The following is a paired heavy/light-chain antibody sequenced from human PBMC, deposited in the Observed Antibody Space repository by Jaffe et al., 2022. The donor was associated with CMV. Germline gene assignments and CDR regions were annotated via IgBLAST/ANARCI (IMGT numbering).Heavy chain of an antibody. CDR2: IYYGGGT. CDR1: GPSISNGYY. J-gene: IGHJ6*02. Sequence: QVQLQESGPGLVKPSQTLSLTCTVSGPSISNGYYWSWIRQHPGKGLEWIGFIYYGGGTFYNPSLKSRVTISVDTSKNQFSLNLSSVTAADTAVYYCARDLGPLLTTSGGMDVWGQGTTVTVSS. D-gene: IGHD3-16*01. V-gene: IGHV4-31*03. CDR3: ARDLGPLLTTSGGMDV.
Light chain of an antibody. CDR2: AAA. CDR3: QQSYSTPRT. V-gene: IGKV1-39*01. Sequence: DIQMTQSPSSLSASVGDRVTITCRTSQTISRYLNWYQQKPGKAPKPLIYAAASLQSGVPSRFSGSGSGTEFTLTISSLQPEDFATYYCQQSYSTPRTFGQGTKLEIK. CDR1: QTISRY. J-gene: IGKJ2*01.